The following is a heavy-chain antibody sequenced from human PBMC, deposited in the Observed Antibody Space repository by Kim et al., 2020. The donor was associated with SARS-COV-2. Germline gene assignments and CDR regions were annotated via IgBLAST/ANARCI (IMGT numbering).Heavy chain of an antibody. J-gene: IGHJ4*02. CDR1: GFTFSDYA. V-gene: IGHV3-23*01. D-gene: IGHD3-10*01. Sequence: GGSLRLSCAASGFTFSDYAMNWVRQAPGKGLEWVSDVTGSGDAIYYADSVKGRFTISRDNSKNTLYLQMNSLRADDTAVYYCAKAQSSGAAGGINYCGQGTLVTVSS. CDR2: VTGSGDAI. CDR3: AKAQSSGAAGGINY.